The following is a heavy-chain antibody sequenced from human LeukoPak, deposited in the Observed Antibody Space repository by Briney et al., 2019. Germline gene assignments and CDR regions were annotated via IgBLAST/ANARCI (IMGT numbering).Heavy chain of an antibody. D-gene: IGHD6-13*01. CDR2: IRYDGSNK. V-gene: IGHV3-30*02. CDR1: GFTFSSYG. Sequence: PGGSLRLSCAASGFTFSSYGMHWVRQAPGKGLEWVAFIRYDGSNKYYADSVKGRFTISRDNAKNSLYLQMNNLRVEDTAFYFCAREPKAAAGITYYFDYWGQGTLVTVSP. J-gene: IGHJ4*02. CDR3: AREPKAAAGITYYFDY.